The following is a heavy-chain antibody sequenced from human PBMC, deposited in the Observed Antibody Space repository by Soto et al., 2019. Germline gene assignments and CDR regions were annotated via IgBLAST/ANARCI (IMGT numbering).Heavy chain of an antibody. CDR3: ARIRVHDYGDYNWFDP. CDR2: IFSNDEK. V-gene: IGHV2-26*01. D-gene: IGHD4-17*01. J-gene: IGHJ5*02. Sequence: QVTLKESGPVLVKPTETLTLTCTVSGFSLSNARMGVSWIRQPPGKALEWLAHIFSNDEKSYSTSLKSRLTISKDTSKSQVVLTMTNIDPVDTATYYCARIRVHDYGDYNWFDPWGQGTLVTVSS. CDR1: GFSLSNARMG.